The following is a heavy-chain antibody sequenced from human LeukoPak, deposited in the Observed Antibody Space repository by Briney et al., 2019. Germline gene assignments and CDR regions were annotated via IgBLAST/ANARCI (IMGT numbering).Heavy chain of an antibody. D-gene: IGHD3-9*01. CDR2: IHSGGST. CDR1: GGSLSGHF. V-gene: IGHV4-59*11. J-gene: IGHJ4*02. CDR3: ARDPGDTDWYNFDF. Sequence: SDTLSLTCTVSGGSLSGHFWSWFRRPPGKGLENIGYIHSGGSTNYNPSYKSRVIVSLEMSKNQFSLSLSSVTAADTAVYYCARDPGDTDWYNFDFWGQGILVTVSS.